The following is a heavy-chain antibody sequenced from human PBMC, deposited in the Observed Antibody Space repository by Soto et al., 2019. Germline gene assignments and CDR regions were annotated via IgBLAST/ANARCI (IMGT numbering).Heavy chain of an antibody. CDR2: ISGSDGKT. CDR1: GFSFGSYA. Sequence: PGGSLRLSCAASGFSFGSYALSWVRQAPGKGPEWVSTISGSDGKTFYPDSVKGRFSISRDTSQSTLYLQMNSLRADDTAMYYCAGWSYLDDWGQGTRVTVSS. V-gene: IGHV3-23*01. D-gene: IGHD3-10*01. J-gene: IGHJ1*01. CDR3: AGWSYLDD.